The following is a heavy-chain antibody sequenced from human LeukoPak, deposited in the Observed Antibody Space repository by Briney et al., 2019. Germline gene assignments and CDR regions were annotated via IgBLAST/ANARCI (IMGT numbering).Heavy chain of an antibody. J-gene: IGHJ4*02. Sequence: SETLSLTCTVSGGSISSYFWSWIRQPAGKGLEWVGRIYPSGTTNYNPSLNSRVTMSVDTSKNQFSLKLSSVTAADTAVYYCARGTYYYDWGYWGQGILVTVSS. CDR2: IYPSGTT. V-gene: IGHV4-4*07. CDR1: GGSISSYF. D-gene: IGHD3-22*01. CDR3: ARGTYYYDWGY.